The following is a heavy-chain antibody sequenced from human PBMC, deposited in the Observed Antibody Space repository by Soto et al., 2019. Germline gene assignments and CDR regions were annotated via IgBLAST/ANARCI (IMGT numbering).Heavy chain of an antibody. CDR3: ARKDCGGDWYSRVLDY. V-gene: IGHV3-48*02. D-gene: IGHD2-21*02. CDR2: ISSSSSTI. Sequence: EVQLVESGGGLVQPGGSLRLSCAASGFTFSSYSMNWVRQAPGKGLEWVSYISSSSSTIYYADSVKGRFTISRDNAKNSMYLQMNSLRDEDTAVYYCARKDCGGDWYSRVLDYWGQGTLVTVSS. CDR1: GFTFSSYS. J-gene: IGHJ4*02.